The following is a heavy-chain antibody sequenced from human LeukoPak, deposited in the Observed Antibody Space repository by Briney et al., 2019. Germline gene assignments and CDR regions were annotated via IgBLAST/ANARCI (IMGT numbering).Heavy chain of an antibody. CDR3: ARHAAISAAGTAPFDS. CDR2: IYRGST. V-gene: IGHV4-59*08. J-gene: IGHJ4*02. Sequence: PSETLSLTCTVSGGSISGYYWSWIRQSPGKGLDWIGYIYRGSTNYNPSLKSRVTISVDASKNQLSLKLTSATATDTAVYYCARHAAISAAGTAPFDSWGQGTLVTVSS. CDR1: GGSISGYY. D-gene: IGHD6-13*01.